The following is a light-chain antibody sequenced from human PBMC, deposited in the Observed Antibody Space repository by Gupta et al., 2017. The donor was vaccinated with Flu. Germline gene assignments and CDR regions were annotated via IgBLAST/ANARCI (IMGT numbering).Light chain of an antibody. CDR2: EVS. CDR1: SSDVGGYNY. CDR3: SSYTSSSTAWV. Sequence: QSALTQPASVSGSPGQSIPISCTGTSSDVGGYNYVSWYQQHPGKAPKLMIYEVSNRPSGVPNRFSGSKSGNTASLTISGLQAEDEADYYCSSYTSSSTAWVFGGGTKLTVL. V-gene: IGLV2-14*01. J-gene: IGLJ3*02.